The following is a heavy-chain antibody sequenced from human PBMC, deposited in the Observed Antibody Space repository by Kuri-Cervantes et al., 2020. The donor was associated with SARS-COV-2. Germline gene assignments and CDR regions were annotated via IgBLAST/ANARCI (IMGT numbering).Heavy chain of an antibody. V-gene: IGHV1-69*04. CDR3: ARSANYGSGGYYMSYGMDV. CDR2: IIPILGIA. Sequence: SVKVSCKASGGTFSSYAISWVRQAPGQGLEWMGRIIPILGIANYAQKFQGRVTITADKSTSTAYMELSSLRSEDTAVYYCARSANYGSGGYYMSYGMDVWGQGTTVTVSS. CDR1: GGTFSSYA. D-gene: IGHD3-10*01. J-gene: IGHJ6*02.